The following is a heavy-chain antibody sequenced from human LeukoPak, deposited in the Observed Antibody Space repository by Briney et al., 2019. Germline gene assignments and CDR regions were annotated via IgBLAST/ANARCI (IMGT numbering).Heavy chain of an antibody. CDR2: ISYDGSNK. J-gene: IGHJ4*02. Sequence: PGRSLRLSCAASGFTFSSYAMHWVRQAPGKGLEWVAVISYDGSNKYYADSVKGRFTISRDNSKNTLYLQMNSLRAEDTAAYYCARYSSSSTWGQGTLVTVSS. CDR1: GFTFSSYA. CDR3: ARYSSSST. D-gene: IGHD6-6*01. V-gene: IGHV3-30-3*01.